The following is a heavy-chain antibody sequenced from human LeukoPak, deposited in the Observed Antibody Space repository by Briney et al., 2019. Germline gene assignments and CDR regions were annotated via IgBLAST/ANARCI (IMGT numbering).Heavy chain of an antibody. J-gene: IGHJ4*02. V-gene: IGHV1-69*02. CDR3: ASIRHDYGDSTVDY. CDR2: IIPILGIA. Sequence: GASVKVSCKASGGTFSSYTISWVRQAPGQGLEWMGRIIPILGIANYAQKFQGRVTITADKSTSTAYMELSSLRSEDTAVYYCASIRHDYGDSTVDYWGQGTLVTVSS. D-gene: IGHD4-17*01. CDR1: GGTFSSYT.